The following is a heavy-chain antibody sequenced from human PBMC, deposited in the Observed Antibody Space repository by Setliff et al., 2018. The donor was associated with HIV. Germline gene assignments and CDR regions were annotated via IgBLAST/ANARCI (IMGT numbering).Heavy chain of an antibody. J-gene: IGHJ5*02. CDR2: LYYNVRT. Sequence: SETLSLTCTVSGASISSGDYYWSWIRQPPGKGLEWIGYLYYNVRTFYNPSLRSRVTISVDTSKNQFSLKLTSVTAADTAMYHCASRIYYYDESRVLREEGFVPWGQGTLVTVSS. D-gene: IGHD3-22*01. V-gene: IGHV4-30-4*08. CDR1: GASISSGDYY. CDR3: ASRIYYYDESRVLREEGFVP.